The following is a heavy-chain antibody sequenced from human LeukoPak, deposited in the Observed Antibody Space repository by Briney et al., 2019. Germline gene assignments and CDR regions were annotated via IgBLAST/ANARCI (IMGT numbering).Heavy chain of an antibody. CDR3: ARDLASSWFLTGFGWFDP. Sequence: GGSLRLSCAASGFTFSSYAMHWVRQAPGKGLEWVSIISYDGTNKYYADSVKGRFTISRDNAKNSLYLQMNSLRAEDTAVYYCARDLASSWFLTGFGWFDPWGQGTLVTVSS. CDR2: ISYDGTNK. CDR1: GFTFSSYA. D-gene: IGHD6-13*01. V-gene: IGHV3-30*04. J-gene: IGHJ5*02.